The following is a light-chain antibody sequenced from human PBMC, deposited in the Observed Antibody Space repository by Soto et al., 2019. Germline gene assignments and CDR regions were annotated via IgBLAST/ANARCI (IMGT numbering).Light chain of an antibody. CDR3: QQYNNAPPFT. CDR2: SAS. V-gene: IGKV1-27*01. CDR1: QGISNS. Sequence: DIQMTQSPSSLSASVGDRVTITCLASQGISNSLAWYQQKPGKVPKLLIYSASTLQSGVPSRFRGRGSGTDFTLTISSLQSQDVATYYCQQYNNAPPFTFGPGTKVEIK. J-gene: IGKJ3*01.